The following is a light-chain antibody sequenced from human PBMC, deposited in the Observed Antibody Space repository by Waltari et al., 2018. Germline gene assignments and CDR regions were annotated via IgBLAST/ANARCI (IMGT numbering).Light chain of an antibody. Sequence: DIVMTQSPDSLAVSLGERATIHCKSSQSVLYSSNNKNYVAWYQQKPGQPPKLLISWASTRESGVPDRFSGSGSGTDFTLTISSLQDEDVAVYYCQEYYSTPLTFGQGTKLEIK. V-gene: IGKV4-1*01. J-gene: IGKJ2*01. CDR1: QSVLYSSNNKNY. CDR2: WAS. CDR3: QEYYSTPLT.